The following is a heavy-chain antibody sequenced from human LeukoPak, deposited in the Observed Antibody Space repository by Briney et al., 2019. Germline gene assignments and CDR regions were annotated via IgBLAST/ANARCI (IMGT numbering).Heavy chain of an antibody. Sequence: GASVKVSCKVSGYTLTELSMHWVRQAPGKGLEWMGGFDPEDGETIYAQKFQGRVTMTEATSTDTAYMELSSLRSEDTAVYYCATGRGGYYDSSGQFYWGQGTLVTVSS. CDR3: ATGRGGYYDSSGQFY. J-gene: IGHJ4*02. V-gene: IGHV1-24*01. CDR2: FDPEDGET. D-gene: IGHD3-22*01. CDR1: GYTLTELS.